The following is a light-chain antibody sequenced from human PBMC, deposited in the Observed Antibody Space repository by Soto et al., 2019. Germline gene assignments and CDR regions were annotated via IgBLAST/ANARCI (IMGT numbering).Light chain of an antibody. CDR3: QQSSNWPPIT. Sequence: VLTQSPATLSLSPGESATLSCRGSQSVSSYLAWYQQKPGQAPRLLIYDASNRATGIPARFSGSGSGTDFTLTISSLEPEDFAVYYCQQSSNWPPITCGQGTRLEIK. V-gene: IGKV3-11*01. J-gene: IGKJ5*01. CDR2: DAS. CDR1: QSVSSY.